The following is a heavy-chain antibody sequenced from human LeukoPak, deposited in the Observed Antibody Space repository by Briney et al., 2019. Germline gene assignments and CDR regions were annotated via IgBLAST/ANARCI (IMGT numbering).Heavy chain of an antibody. CDR1: GYTLTELS. CDR2: TIPIFGTA. V-gene: IGHV1-69*06. D-gene: IGHD4-11*01. J-gene: IGHJ4*02. CDR3: ASGGLHDPDFDY. Sequence: ASVKVSCKVSGYTLTELSMHWVRQAPGQGLEWMGGTIPIFGTANYAQKFQGRVTITADKSTSTAYMELSSLRSEDTAVSYCASGGLHDPDFDYWGQGTLVTVSS.